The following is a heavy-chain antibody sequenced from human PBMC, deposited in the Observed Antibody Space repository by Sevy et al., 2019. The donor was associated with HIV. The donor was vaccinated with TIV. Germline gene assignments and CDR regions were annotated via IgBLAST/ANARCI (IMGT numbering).Heavy chain of an antibody. CDR2: IYYNGHI. CDR1: GGSITSLY. Sequence: SETLSLTCTVSGGSITSLYGNWIRQPPGKGLEWIGNIYYNGHINYNPSLKTRVTLSLDTSKNQFSLRLSSVTAADTAMYYCAGENAWGRGYSWGQGTLVTVSS. J-gene: IGHJ4*02. D-gene: IGHD1-26*01. V-gene: IGHV4-59*08. CDR3: AGENAWGRGYS.